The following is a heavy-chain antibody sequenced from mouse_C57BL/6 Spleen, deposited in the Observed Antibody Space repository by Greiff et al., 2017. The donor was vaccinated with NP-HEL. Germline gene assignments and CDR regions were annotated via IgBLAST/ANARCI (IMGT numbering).Heavy chain of an antibody. CDR2: ISDGGSYT. J-gene: IGHJ3*01. CDR1: GFTFSSYA. Sequence: EVQVVESGGGLVKPGGSLKLSCAASGFTFSSYAMSWVRQTPEKRLEWVATISDGGSYTYYPDNVKGRFTISRDNAKNNLYLQMSHLKSEDTAMYYCATNSSFAYWGQGTLVTVSA. D-gene: IGHD2-12*01. CDR3: ATNSSFAY. V-gene: IGHV5-4*01.